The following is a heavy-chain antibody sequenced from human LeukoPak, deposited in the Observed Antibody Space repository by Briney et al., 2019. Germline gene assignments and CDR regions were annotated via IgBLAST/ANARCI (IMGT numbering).Heavy chain of an antibody. D-gene: IGHD5-12*01. V-gene: IGHV3-7*01. Sequence: GGSLRLSCAASGFTFSSYWMSWVRQAPGKGLEWVANIKQDGSEKYYVDSVKGRFTISRDNAKNSLYLQMNSLRAEDTAVYYCARRIGGYDSHFDYWGQGTLVTVSS. CDR2: IKQDGSEK. CDR3: ARRIGGYDSHFDY. J-gene: IGHJ4*02. CDR1: GFTFSSYW.